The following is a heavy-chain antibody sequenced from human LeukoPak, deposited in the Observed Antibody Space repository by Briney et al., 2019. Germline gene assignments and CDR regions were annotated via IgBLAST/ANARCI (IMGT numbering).Heavy chain of an antibody. D-gene: IGHD3-22*01. CDR3: ASGLDSSGSYVDY. CDR2: ISAYNGNT. CDR1: GYTFTSYG. Sequence: ASVKVSCKASGYTFTSYGISWVRQAPGQGLEWMGWISAYNGNTNYAQKLQGRVTMTRDMSTSTVYMELSSLRSEDTAVYYCASGLDSSGSYVDYWGQGTLVTVSS. J-gene: IGHJ4*02. V-gene: IGHV1-18*01.